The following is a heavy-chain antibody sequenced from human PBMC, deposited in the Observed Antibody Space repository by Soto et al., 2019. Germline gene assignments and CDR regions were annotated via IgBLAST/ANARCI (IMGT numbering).Heavy chain of an antibody. D-gene: IGHD3-16*01. Sequence: GGSLRLSCAASGFTFSSYWMNWVRQAPGKGLEWVANIKQEGSKKYYVDSVKGRFTISRDNAKNSLYLQMNSLRAEDTAVYYCARVLSRGFDYWGQGTLVTVSS. V-gene: IGHV3-7*03. J-gene: IGHJ4*02. CDR1: GFTFSSYW. CDR3: ARVLSRGFDY. CDR2: IKQEGSKK.